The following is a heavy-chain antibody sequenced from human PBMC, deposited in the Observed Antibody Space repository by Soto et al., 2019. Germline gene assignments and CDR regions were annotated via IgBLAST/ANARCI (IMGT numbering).Heavy chain of an antibody. J-gene: IGHJ6*02. CDR2: ISGSSGST. D-gene: IGHD6-19*01. Sequence: GRSLRLSCAASGFTFSSYAMSWVCQPPGDGLDWVSAISGSSGSTYYADSVKGWLTISRNNSKNTRYLQMTELRAENTAVYYWAKDRILLAVAGFYGMDVWGQGTTVTVSS. CDR3: AKDRILLAVAGFYGMDV. V-gene: IGHV3-23*01. CDR1: GFTFSSYA.